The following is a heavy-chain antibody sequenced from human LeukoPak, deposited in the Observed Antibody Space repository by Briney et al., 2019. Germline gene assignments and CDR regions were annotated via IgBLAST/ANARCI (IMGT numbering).Heavy chain of an antibody. CDR1: GGSFSGYY. V-gene: IGHV4-59*01. CDR2: IYYSGST. J-gene: IGHJ4*02. D-gene: IGHD4-11*01. Sequence: SETLSLTCAVYGGSFSGYYWSWIRQPPGKGLEWIGYIYYSGSTNYNPSLKSRVTISVDTSKNQFSLKLSSVTAADTAVYYCARRTMTTVYYFDYWGQGTLVTVSS. CDR3: ARRTMTTVYYFDY.